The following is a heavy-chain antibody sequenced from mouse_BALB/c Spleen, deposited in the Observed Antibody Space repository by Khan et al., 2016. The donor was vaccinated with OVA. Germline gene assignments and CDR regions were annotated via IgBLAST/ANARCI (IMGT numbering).Heavy chain of an antibody. CDR3: ARVGNYWYFDV. CDR1: GYTFTNYG. J-gene: IGHJ1*01. D-gene: IGHD2-1*01. CDR2: INTYTGEP. V-gene: IGHV9-3-1*01. Sequence: QIQLVQSGPELKKPGETVNISCKASGYTFTNYGMNWVKQAPGKALKWMGWINTYTGEPTYADDFKGRFAFSLETSASTAYLQINNLKNEDTATYFCARVGNYWYFDVWGAGTTVTVSS.